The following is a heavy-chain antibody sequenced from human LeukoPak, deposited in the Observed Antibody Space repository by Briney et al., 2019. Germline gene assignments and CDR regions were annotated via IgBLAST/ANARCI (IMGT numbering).Heavy chain of an antibody. V-gene: IGHV4-34*01. CDR1: GGSFSGYY. J-gene: IGHJ4*02. CDR2: SNHSGST. D-gene: IGHD3-10*01. CDR3: ARSRGNYGSGTLRNYFDY. Sequence: SETLSLTCVVYGGSFSGYYWSWIRQPPGKGLEWIGESNHSGSTNYNPSLKSRVTISVDTSKNQFSLKLSSVTAADTAVYYCARSRGNYGSGTLRNYFDYWGQGTLVTVSS.